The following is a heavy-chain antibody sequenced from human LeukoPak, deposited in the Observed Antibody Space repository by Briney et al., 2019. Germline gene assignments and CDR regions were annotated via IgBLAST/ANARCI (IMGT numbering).Heavy chain of an antibody. V-gene: IGHV4-39*01. CDR3: ARPTAGIDY. CDR1: GGSISSSSYY. J-gene: IGHJ4*02. Sequence: SETLSLTCTVSGGSISSSSYYWGWIRQPPGKGLEWIGSICYSGSTYYNPSLKSRVTISVDTSKNQFSLKLSSVTAADTAVYYCARPTAGIDYWGQGTLVTVSS. D-gene: IGHD4-11*01. CDR2: ICYSGST.